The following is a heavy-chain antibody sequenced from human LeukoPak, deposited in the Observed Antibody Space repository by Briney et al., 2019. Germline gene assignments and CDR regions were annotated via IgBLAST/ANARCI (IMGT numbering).Heavy chain of an antibody. V-gene: IGHV3-23*01. D-gene: IGHD5-24*01. CDR1: DFTFSSYA. Sequence: GGSLRLSCAASDFTFSSYAMSWVRQAPGKGLEWVSTISGSGSPTHFADSVKGRFTISRDNSKNMLYLQMNSLSVEDTAVYYCARDLDDYNTLAPFFQHWALGTLVTVSS. CDR3: ARDLDDYNTLAPFFQH. J-gene: IGHJ1*01. CDR2: ISGSGSPT.